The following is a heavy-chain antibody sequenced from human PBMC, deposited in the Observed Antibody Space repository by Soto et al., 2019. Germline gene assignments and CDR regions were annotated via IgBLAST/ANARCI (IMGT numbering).Heavy chain of an antibody. J-gene: IGHJ4*02. V-gene: IGHV5-51*01. CDR2: IYPGDSDT. Sequence: VESLKISCKGSGYIFMSHWIGWVREMPGKGLEWMGIIYPGDSDTRYSPSFEGQVTITADKTTTTAYLQWSSLKASDTAMYYCTRSLPTPDFWGQGTLVTVSS. CDR3: TRSLPTPDF. CDR1: GYIFMSHW.